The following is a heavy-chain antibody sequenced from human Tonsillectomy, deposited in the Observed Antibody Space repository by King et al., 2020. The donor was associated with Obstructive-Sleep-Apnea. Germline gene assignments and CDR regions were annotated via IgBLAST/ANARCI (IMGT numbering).Heavy chain of an antibody. CDR1: GFTLNNYP. D-gene: IGHD6-19*01. J-gene: IGHJ4*02. V-gene: IGHV3-48*04. CDR2: INSGSDII. CDR3: AKDDTSGWYSDY. Sequence: VQLVESGGGFVQPGGSLSLSCAASGFTLNNYPMNWVRQAPGKGLEWVLYINSGSDIIYYADSVKGRFTISRDNAKNSLYLQMNSLRAEDTAVYYCAKDDTSGWYSDYWGQGTLVTVSS.